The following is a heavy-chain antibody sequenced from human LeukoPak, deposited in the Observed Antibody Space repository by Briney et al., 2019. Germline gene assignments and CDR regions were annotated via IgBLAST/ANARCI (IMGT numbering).Heavy chain of an antibody. CDR2: IYYSGST. V-gene: IGHV4-31*03. D-gene: IGHD3-3*01. CDR1: GGSISSSSYY. J-gene: IGHJ4*02. Sequence: NPSETLSLTCTVSGGSISSSSYYWSWIRQHPGKGLEWIGYIYYSGSTYYNPSLKSRVTISVDTSKNQFSLKLSSVTAADTAVYYCARVPSGYWGGPTDYWGQGTLVTVSS. CDR3: ARVPSGYWGGPTDY.